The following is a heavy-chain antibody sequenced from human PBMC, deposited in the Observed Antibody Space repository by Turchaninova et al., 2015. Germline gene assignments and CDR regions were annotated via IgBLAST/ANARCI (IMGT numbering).Heavy chain of an antibody. CDR1: GFTFGNDA. Sequence: EVRLLESGGGLVQPGGSLRLLCVAYGFTFGNDAMAWVRQAPGKVREWVSTVEGSGASTHYPDSVKGRFTISRDNSKHTAYLQMNSLRAEDTATYYCATDVGDPHFVYWGQGTLVTVSS. CDR2: VEGSGAST. CDR3: ATDVGDPHFVY. J-gene: IGHJ4*02. V-gene: IGHV3-23*01. D-gene: IGHD1-26*01.